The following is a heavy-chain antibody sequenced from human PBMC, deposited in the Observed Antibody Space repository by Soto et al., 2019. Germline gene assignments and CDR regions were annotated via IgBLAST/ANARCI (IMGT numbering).Heavy chain of an antibody. V-gene: IGHV6-1*01. Sequence: PSQTLSLTCVVFGDSVSSNTAAWTWIRQSPSRGLEWLGRTYYRSKWYNDYAVSVKSRITINPDTSRNKFSLQLNFVTPEDTAVYYCARDLGAFDIWGQGTMVTVSS. D-gene: IGHD7-27*01. CDR2: TYYRSKWYN. J-gene: IGHJ3*02. CDR3: ARDLGAFDI. CDR1: GDSVSSNTAA.